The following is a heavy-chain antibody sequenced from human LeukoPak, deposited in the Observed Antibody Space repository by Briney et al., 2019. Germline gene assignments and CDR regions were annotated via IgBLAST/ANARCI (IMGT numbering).Heavy chain of an antibody. CDR1: GGSISSYY. Sequence: PSETLSLTCTVSGGSISSYYWSWIRQPPGKGLEWIGYIYYSGSTNYNPSLKSRVTISVDTSKNQFSLKLSSVNAADTAVYYCARLVGSSWYHEVLRGRDYWGQGTLVTVSS. CDR2: IYYSGST. CDR3: ARLVGSSWYHEVLRGRDY. J-gene: IGHJ4*02. D-gene: IGHD6-13*01. V-gene: IGHV4-59*08.